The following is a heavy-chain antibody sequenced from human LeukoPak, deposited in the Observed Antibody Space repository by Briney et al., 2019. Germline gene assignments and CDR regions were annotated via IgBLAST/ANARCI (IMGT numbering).Heavy chain of an antibody. D-gene: IGHD3/OR15-3a*01. Sequence: PGGSLRLSCAASGFTFNNYAMSWVRQAPGKGLEWFSAISSSGRSTWNADSVEGRFTISRDNSKNTLYLQMNSLRAEDTATYYCAKDHSDCRGRDCFLHQDWGQGILVTVSS. CDR3: AKDHSDCRGRDCFLHQD. V-gene: IGHV3-23*01. CDR1: GFTFNNYA. CDR2: ISSSGRST. J-gene: IGHJ4*02.